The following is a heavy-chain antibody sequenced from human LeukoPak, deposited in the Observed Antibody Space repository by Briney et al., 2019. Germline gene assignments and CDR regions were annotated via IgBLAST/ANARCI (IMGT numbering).Heavy chain of an antibody. V-gene: IGHV3-30*18. D-gene: IGHD3-10*01. Sequence: GGSLRLSCAASGFTFSRYGMHWVRQASGKGLAWVALISYDGSNKYYADSVKGRFTISRHNSKNPLSLQMSSLRPEDTAVYYCAKGDPYGSGSYPVDYWGQGTLVTVSS. CDR3: AKGDPYGSGSYPVDY. J-gene: IGHJ4*02. CDR1: GFTFSRYG. CDR2: ISYDGSNK.